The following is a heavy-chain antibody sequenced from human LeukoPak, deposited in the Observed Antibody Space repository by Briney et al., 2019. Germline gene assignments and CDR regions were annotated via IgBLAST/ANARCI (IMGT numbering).Heavy chain of an antibody. CDR2: IKQDGSEK. D-gene: IGHD6-13*01. CDR3: ARVRQQLVPTDLDY. V-gene: IGHV3-7*01. Sequence: GGSLRLSCAASGFTFSSYWMSWVRQAPGKGLEWVANIKQDGSEKYYVDSVKGRFTISRDNAKNSLYLQMNSLRAEDTAVYYCARVRQQLVPTDLDYWGQGTLVTVSS. CDR1: GFTFSSYW. J-gene: IGHJ4*02.